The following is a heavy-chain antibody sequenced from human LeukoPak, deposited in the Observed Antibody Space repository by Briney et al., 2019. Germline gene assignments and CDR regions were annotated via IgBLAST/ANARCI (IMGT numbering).Heavy chain of an antibody. J-gene: IGHJ6*03. CDR2: INHSGST. D-gene: IGHD2-2*01. CDR1: GGSFSGYY. CDR3: ARGRGSTKGVRYYYYMDV. V-gene: IGHV4-34*01. Sequence: SETLSLTCAVYGGSFSGYYWSWIRQPPGEGLEWIGEINHSGSTNYNPSLKSRVTISVDTSKNQFSLKLSSVTAADTAVYYCARGRGSTKGVRYYYYMDVWGKGTTVTVSS.